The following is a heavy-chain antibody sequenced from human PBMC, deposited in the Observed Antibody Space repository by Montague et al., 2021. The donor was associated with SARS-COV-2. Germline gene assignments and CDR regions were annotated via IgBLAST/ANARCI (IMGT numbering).Heavy chain of an antibody. CDR2: SNYSGST. J-gene: IGHJ2*01. CDR3: AREYRIELWQTNWYFGL. CDR1: GGSISSGY. Sequence: SETLSLTCTVAGGSISSGYWGWIRQPPGRGLEWSWYSNYSGSTNYNPSLKSRVTISVDTSKNQFSLRLSSVTAADTAVYYCAREYRIELWQTNWYFGLWGRGTLVTVSS. D-gene: IGHD3-16*01. V-gene: IGHV4-59*01.